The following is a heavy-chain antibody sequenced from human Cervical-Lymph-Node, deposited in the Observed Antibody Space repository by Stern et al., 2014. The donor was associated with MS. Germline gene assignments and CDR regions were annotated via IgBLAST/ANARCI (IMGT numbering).Heavy chain of an antibody. J-gene: IGHJ4*02. CDR1: GVTINTYA. V-gene: IGHV1-69*01. D-gene: IGHD4-23*01. Sequence: VQLVQSGAEVRKPGSSVKVSCRASGVTINTYAVTWVRQAPGQGLERMGAIVPVFDKSKNAQRFQERVTITADESTSTVYMELSGLTSEDTAVYYCARERGNTYGFDYWGQGTLVTVSS. CDR2: IVPVFDKS. CDR3: ARERGNTYGFDY.